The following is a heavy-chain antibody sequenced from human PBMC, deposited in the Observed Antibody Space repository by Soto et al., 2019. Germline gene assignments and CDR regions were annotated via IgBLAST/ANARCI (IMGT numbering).Heavy chain of an antibody. CDR3: VSDSSGTTHCSSTSCYPNWFDP. V-gene: IGHV1-3*01. Sequence: TFTSYAMHWVRQAPGQRLEWMGWINAGNGNTKYSQKLQGRVTITRDTSASTAYMELSSLRSEDTAVYYCVSDSSGTTHCSSTSCYPNWFDPWGQGTLVTVSS. CDR1: TFTSYA. D-gene: IGHD2-2*01. J-gene: IGHJ5*02. CDR2: INAGNGNT.